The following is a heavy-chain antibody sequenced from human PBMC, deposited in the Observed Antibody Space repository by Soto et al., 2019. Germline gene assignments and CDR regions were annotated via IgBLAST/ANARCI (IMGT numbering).Heavy chain of an antibody. CDR3: ARGRYGDY. CDR1: GYDFTTYG. V-gene: IGHV1-18*01. Sequence: ASVKVSCKGSGYDFTTYGITWVRQAPGQGLEWMAWISAHNGNTNYAPNLQGRVTVTRDTSTSTAYIELRSLRSDDTAVYYCARGRYGDYWGQGALVTVSS. D-gene: IGHD1-1*01. CDR2: ISAHNGNT. J-gene: IGHJ4*02.